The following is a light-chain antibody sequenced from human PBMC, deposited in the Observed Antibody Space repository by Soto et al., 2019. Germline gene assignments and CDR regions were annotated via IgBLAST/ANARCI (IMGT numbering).Light chain of an antibody. J-gene: IGLJ1*01. CDR3: CSYTSTGTPYV. CDR1: SSDVGGYIY. Sequence: QSVLTQPASVSGSPGQSITISCTGTSSDVGGYIYVSWYQQHPGKAPKFLIYEVSNRPSGVSNRFSGSKSGNTASLTTSGLQAEAEADYYCCSYTSTGTPYVLGTRTKVTV. V-gene: IGLV2-14*03. CDR2: EVS.